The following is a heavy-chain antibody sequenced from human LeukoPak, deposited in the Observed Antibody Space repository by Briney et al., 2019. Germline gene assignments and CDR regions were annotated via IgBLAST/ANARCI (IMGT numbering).Heavy chain of an antibody. Sequence: SETLSLTCTVSGGSISSSSYYWGWIRQPPGKGLEWIGYIYYSGSTYYNTSLKSRVTISVDTSKNQFSLKLSSVTAADTAVYYCARLSNWFDPWGQGTLVTVSS. CDR2: IYYSGST. D-gene: IGHD3-16*01. J-gene: IGHJ5*02. V-gene: IGHV4-31*03. CDR1: GGSISSSSYY. CDR3: ARLSNWFDP.